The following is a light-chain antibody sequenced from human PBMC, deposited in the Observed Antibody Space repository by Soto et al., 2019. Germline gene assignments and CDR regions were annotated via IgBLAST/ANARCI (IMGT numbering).Light chain of an antibody. CDR3: TSYAGNNNLV. Sequence: QSALTQPPSASWSPGQSATIACTGTDSNYVSWYQQPPGKAPKLLIYEVVKRPSGVPDRFSGSKSGNTASLTVSGLQAEDEADYHCTSYAGNNNLVVGGGTKLTVL. CDR1: DSNY. J-gene: IGLJ2*01. CDR2: EVV. V-gene: IGLV2-8*01.